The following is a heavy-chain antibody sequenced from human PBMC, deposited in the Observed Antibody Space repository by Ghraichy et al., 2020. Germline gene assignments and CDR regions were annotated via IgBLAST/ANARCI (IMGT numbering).Heavy chain of an antibody. CDR2: IYHSGNT. Sequence: SETLSLTCTVSGGSITSGYSYWNWLRPPPGKGLEWIGYIYHSGNTYYNPSLKNRVTISVDTSKNHFSLNLNSVTAADTAVYYCARDGGYGDSHYCGQGTLLTVSS. CDR3: ARDGGYGDSHY. D-gene: IGHD4-17*01. CDR1: GGSITSGYSY. J-gene: IGHJ4*02. V-gene: IGHV4-30-4*01.